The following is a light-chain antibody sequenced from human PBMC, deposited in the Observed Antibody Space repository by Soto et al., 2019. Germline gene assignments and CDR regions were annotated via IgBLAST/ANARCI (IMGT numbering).Light chain of an antibody. J-gene: IGLJ2*01. CDR1: NSDIGGYSY. CDR2: DVS. CDR3: TSYTSRSTLGV. V-gene: IGLV2-14*03. Sequence: ALTQPASVSGSPGQSITISCTGSNSDIGGYSYVSWYQQHPGKAPKLMIYDVSNRPSGVSYRFSGSKSGNTASLTISGLQAEDEADYYCTSYTSRSTLGVFGGGTKLTVL.